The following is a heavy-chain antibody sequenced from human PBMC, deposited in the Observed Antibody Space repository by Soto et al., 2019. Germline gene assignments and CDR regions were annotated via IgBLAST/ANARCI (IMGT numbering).Heavy chain of an antibody. D-gene: IGHD3-9*01. V-gene: IGHV1-18*01. CDR2: ISAYDGNT. J-gene: IGHJ3*02. Sequence: ASVTVSCQASGYTFTSYGISWVRQAPGQGLEWMGWISAYDGNTNYAQKLQGRVTMTTDTSTSTAYMELRSLRSDDTAVYYCAREMNSIYYDILTGYYKSAFDIWGQGTMVTVSS. CDR3: AREMNSIYYDILTGYYKSAFDI. CDR1: GYTFTSYG.